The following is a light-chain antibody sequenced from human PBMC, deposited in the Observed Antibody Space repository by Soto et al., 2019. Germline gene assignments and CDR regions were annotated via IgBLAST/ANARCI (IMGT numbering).Light chain of an antibody. Sequence: EIVLTQSPATLSLSPGERATLSCRASQSVNKYLAWYQQKPGQAPRLLIYDTSDRATGIPARFSGSGSGTDFTLTISSLQAEDVAVYYCQQYYSTSQTFGQGTKVDIK. CDR2: DTS. J-gene: IGKJ1*01. CDR1: QSVNKY. V-gene: IGKV3-11*01. CDR3: QQYYSTSQT.